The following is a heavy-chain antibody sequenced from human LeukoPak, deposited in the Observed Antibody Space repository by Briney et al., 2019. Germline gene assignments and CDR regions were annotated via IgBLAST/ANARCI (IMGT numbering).Heavy chain of an antibody. CDR2: INHSGSA. CDR1: GGPFSDYY. Sequence: SETLSLTYAVFGGPFSDYYWSWIRRPPGKGLEWLGEINHSGSANYMPSLKSRVSISVDTSKNQFSLRLSSVTAADTAFYYCARGRFGGHSYYYMDVWGKGTAVTVSS. V-gene: IGHV4-34*01. D-gene: IGHD3-3*01. CDR3: ARGRFGGHSYYYMDV. J-gene: IGHJ6*03.